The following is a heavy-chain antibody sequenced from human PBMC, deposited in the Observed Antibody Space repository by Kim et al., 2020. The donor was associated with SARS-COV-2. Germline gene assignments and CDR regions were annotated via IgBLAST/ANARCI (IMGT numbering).Heavy chain of an antibody. CDR3: ASYSSGYFPYAFDI. D-gene: IGHD3-22*01. Sequence: NPSLKSRVTISVDTSKNQFSLKLSSVTAADTAVYYCASYSSGYFPYAFDIWGQGTMVTVSS. J-gene: IGHJ3*02. V-gene: IGHV4-4*09.